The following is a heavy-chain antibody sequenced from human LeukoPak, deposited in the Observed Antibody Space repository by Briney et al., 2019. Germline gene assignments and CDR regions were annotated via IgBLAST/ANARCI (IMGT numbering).Heavy chain of an antibody. V-gene: IGHV4-61*01. CDR1: GGSISSISSNNYH. CDR2: IYYSGST. CDR3: AREVYEAVVFDY. J-gene: IGHJ4*02. Sequence: SETLSLTCIVSGGSISSISSNNYHWGWIRQPPGKGLEWIGYIYYSGSTNYNPSLKSRVTISVDTSKNQFSLKLSSVTAADTAVYYCAREVYEAVVFDYWGQGTLVTVSS. D-gene: IGHD5/OR15-5a*01.